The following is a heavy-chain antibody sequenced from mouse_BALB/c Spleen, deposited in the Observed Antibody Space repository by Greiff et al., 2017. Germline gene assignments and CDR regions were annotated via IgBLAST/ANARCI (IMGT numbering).Heavy chain of an antibody. J-gene: IGHJ3*01. CDR2: INPSNGRT. Sequence: QVQLQQPGAELVKPGASVKLSCKASGYTFTSYWMHWVKQRPGQGLEWIGEINPSNGRTNYNEKFKSKATLTVDKSSSTAYMQLSSLTSEDSAVYYCARNGNYCAYWGKGTLVTVSA. V-gene: IGHV1S81*02. CDR3: ARNGNYCAY. CDR1: GYTFTSYW. D-gene: IGHD2-1*01.